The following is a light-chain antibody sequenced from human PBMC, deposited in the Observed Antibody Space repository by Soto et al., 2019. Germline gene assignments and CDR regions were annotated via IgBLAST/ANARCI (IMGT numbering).Light chain of an antibody. CDR3: QQYCNWPVT. CDR1: QTVKGD. CDR2: GAN. Sequence: ERVMTQSPATLAVSPGGRASLACRASQTVKGDLAWYQQRPGQAPRRLIFGANTRASGVPDRFSGSGSETDFTVNISSLQSADFALYYCQQYCNWPVTFGGGNKVEV. V-gene: IGKV3D-15*01. J-gene: IGKJ4*01.